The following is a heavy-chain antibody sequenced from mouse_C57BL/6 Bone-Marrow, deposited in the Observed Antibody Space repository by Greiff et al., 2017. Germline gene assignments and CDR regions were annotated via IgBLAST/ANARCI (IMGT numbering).Heavy chain of an antibody. Sequence: VQLQQSGAELVRPGASVKLSCTASGFNIKDDYMHWVKQRPEQGLEWIGWIDPENGDTEYASKFQGKATITADTSSNTAYLQLSSLTSEDTAVYYCTTSHLSLWRFAYWDRGTRVTVSA. D-gene: IGHD6-5*01. J-gene: IGHJ3*01. CDR2: IDPENGDT. CDR1: GFNIKDDY. V-gene: IGHV14-4*01. CDR3: TTSHLSLWRFAY.